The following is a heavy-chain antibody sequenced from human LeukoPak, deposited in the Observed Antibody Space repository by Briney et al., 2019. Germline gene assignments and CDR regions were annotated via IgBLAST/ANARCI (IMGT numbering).Heavy chain of an antibody. Sequence: HPGGSLRLSCATSGFTFGSYAMTWVRQAPGKGLEWVSSIASSGAYTYYADSVKGRFTISRDNSKNTLFLQMNSLRVDDSAMYSCASMFSSMGYNDASHVTYFDSWGQGALVTVSS. CDR3: ASMFSSMGYNDASHVTYFDS. D-gene: IGHD1-14*01. J-gene: IGHJ4*02. CDR1: GFTFGSYA. CDR2: IASSGAYT. V-gene: IGHV3-23*01.